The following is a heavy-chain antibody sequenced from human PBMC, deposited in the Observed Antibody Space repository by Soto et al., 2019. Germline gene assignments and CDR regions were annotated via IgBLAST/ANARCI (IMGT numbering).Heavy chain of an antibody. CDR2: IRQDGGEE. CDR1: GLSFSSHW. CDR3: AKSEGYSFDI. Sequence: EVQLVESGGGLVQPGGSLRLSCAASGLSFSSHWMSWVRQAQGRGLEWVANIRQDGGEEQYSDSVKGRFTLSRDNAKNSLYLQMNGLRVDDTAVYYCAKSEGYSFDIRGQGTMVTVSS. V-gene: IGHV3-7*01. D-gene: IGHD1-1*01. J-gene: IGHJ3*02.